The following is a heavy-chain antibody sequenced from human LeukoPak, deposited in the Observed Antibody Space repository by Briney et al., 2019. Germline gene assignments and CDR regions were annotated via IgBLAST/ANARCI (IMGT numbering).Heavy chain of an antibody. J-gene: IGHJ4*02. CDR2: IYYSGNT. V-gene: IGHV4-31*03. CDR3: ARGKVRYYFDY. CDR1: GGSISSGGYY. Sequence: SETLPLTCTVSGGSISSGGYYWSWIRQHPGKGLEWIGFIYYSGNTYYNPSLKSRVTISVDTSKNQFSLKLSSVTAADTAVYYCARGKVRYYFDYWGQGTLVTVSS.